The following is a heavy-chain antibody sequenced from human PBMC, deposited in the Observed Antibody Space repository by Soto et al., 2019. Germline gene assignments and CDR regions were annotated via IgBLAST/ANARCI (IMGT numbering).Heavy chain of an antibody. J-gene: IGHJ4*02. Sequence: PGGSLRLSCAAPGFPFTSYVMAWVRQAPGKGLEWVSTISGSGGTTQYAESVEGRFTIARDNAKNTLYLQMNSLTAEDTAVYYCAKKSPGSSPFDWWGQGTLVTVSS. CDR1: GFPFTSYV. CDR3: AKKSPGSSPFDW. D-gene: IGHD3-10*01. V-gene: IGHV3-23*01. CDR2: ISGSGGTT.